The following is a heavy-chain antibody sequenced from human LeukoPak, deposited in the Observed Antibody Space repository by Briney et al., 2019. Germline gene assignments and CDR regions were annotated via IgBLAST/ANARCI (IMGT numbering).Heavy chain of an antibody. CDR1: GFTFSSYE. Sequence: HPGGSLRPSCAASGFTFSSYEMNWVRQAPGKGLEWVSYISSSGSTIYYADSVKGRFTISRDNSKASLFLQMNSLRTEDTAFYYCAKAPTPTGFYMHSWGRGTLVTVSS. CDR3: AKAPTPTGFYMHS. D-gene: IGHD3-9*01. V-gene: IGHV3-48*03. CDR2: ISSSGSTI. J-gene: IGHJ4*02.